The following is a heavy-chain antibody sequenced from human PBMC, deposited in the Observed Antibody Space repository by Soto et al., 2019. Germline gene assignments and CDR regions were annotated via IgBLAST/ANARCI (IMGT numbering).Heavy chain of an antibody. Sequence: SETLSLTCTVSGGSISSSSYYWGWIRQPPGKGLEWIGSIYYSGSTYYNPSLKSRVTISVDTSKNQFSLKLSSVTAADTAVYYCARQGASGVVVVAATYFAYWGQGTLDTVSA. CDR2: IYYSGST. CDR1: GGSISSSSYY. D-gene: IGHD2-15*01. J-gene: IGHJ4*02. CDR3: ARQGASGVVVVAATYFAY. V-gene: IGHV4-39*01.